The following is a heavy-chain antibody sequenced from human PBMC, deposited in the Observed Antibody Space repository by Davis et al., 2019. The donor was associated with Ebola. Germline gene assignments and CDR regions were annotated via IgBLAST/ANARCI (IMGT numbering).Heavy chain of an antibody. J-gene: IGHJ4*02. CDR1: GGTFSSYA. Sequence: SVKVSCKASGGTFSSYAISWVRQAPGQGLEWMGGIIPIFGTANYAQRFQGRVTITRDTSASTAYMELSSLRSEDTAVYYCAREDVVVTAPAGDYWGQGTLVTVSS. CDR3: AREDVVVTAPAGDY. CDR2: IIPIFGTA. D-gene: IGHD2-21*02. V-gene: IGHV1-69*05.